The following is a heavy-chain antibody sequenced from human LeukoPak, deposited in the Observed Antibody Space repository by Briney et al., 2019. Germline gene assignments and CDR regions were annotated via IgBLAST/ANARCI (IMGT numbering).Heavy chain of an antibody. D-gene: IGHD3-22*01. V-gene: IGHV4-39*07. CDR3: ARGDNYYDNSGRSLLAFDI. CDR1: GGSVSSSNYY. J-gene: IGHJ3*02. CDR2: FYYNGNT. Sequence: ASETLSLTCTVSGGSVSSSNYYWGWIRQPPGKGLEWIGIFYYNGNTYYNPSLKSRVTISVDTSKNQFSLKLNSVTAADTAVHYCARGDNYYDNSGRSLLAFDIWGQGTMVSVSS.